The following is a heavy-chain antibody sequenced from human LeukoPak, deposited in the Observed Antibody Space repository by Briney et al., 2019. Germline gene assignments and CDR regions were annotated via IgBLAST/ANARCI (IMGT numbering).Heavy chain of an antibody. CDR1: GFTFSSYS. D-gene: IGHD4-17*01. V-gene: IGHV3-21*01. CDR3: ARASGATVTDY. Sequence: GGSLRLSCAASGFTFSSYSMNWVRQAPGKGLEWVSSISSSSSYIYYADSVKGRFTISRDNAKNSLYLQMNSLRAEDTAVYYCARASGATVTDYWGQGTLVTVFS. J-gene: IGHJ4*02. CDR2: ISSSSSYI.